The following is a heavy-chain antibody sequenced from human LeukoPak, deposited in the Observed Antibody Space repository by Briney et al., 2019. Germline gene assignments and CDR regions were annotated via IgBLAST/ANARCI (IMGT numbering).Heavy chain of an antibody. CDR1: GFTFDDYA. D-gene: IGHD3-22*01. V-gene: IGHV3-23*01. CDR2: ISGSGGST. Sequence: GGSLRLSCAASGFTFDDYAMHWVRQAPGKGLEWVSAISGSGGSTYYADSVKGRFTISRDNSKNTLYLQMNSLRAEDTAVYYCAKDNPYDSSGYYYDRWGQGTLVTVSS. J-gene: IGHJ5*02. CDR3: AKDNPYDSSGYYYDR.